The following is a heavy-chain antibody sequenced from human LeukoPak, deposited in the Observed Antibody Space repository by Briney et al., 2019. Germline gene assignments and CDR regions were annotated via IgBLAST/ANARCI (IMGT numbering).Heavy chain of an antibody. V-gene: IGHV4-59*01. CDR2: IYYSGST. D-gene: IGHD3-9*01. Sequence: SETLSLTCTVSGGSISSYYWSWIRQPPGKGLEWIGYIYYSGSTNYNPSLKSRVTISVDTSKNQFSLKLSSVTAVDTAVYYCARDKWDILTGLDYYYYYMDVWGKGTTVTVSS. J-gene: IGHJ6*03. CDR3: ARDKWDILTGLDYYYYYMDV. CDR1: GGSISSYY.